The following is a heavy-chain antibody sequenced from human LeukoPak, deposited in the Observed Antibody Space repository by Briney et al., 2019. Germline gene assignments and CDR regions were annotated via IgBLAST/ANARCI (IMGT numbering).Heavy chain of an antibody. CDR2: MNPNTGNT. CDR3: ARMDGRARLNWFDP. J-gene: IGHJ5*02. V-gene: IGHV1-8*01. Sequence: ASVKVSCKASGCTFTSFGINWVRQATGQGLEWMGWMNPNTGNTGYAQKFQGRVTMTRDTSISTAYMELSSLRSDDTAVYYCARMDGRARLNWFDPWGQGTLVTVSS. CDR1: GCTFTSFG. D-gene: IGHD3-16*01.